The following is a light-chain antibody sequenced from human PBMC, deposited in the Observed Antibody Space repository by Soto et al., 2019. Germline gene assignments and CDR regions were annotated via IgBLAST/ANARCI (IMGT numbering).Light chain of an antibody. CDR3: QQYGSPPPYT. CDR2: AAS. J-gene: IGKJ2*01. Sequence: ENVLTQSPVTLSLSPGERATLSCRASQSVTSNKVAWFQQKPGQAPRLLIRAASSRATGIPDRFSDSGSATDFTLTISRLEPEDFAVYYCQQYGSPPPYTFGQGTKLEIK. CDR1: QSVTSNK. V-gene: IGKV3-20*01.